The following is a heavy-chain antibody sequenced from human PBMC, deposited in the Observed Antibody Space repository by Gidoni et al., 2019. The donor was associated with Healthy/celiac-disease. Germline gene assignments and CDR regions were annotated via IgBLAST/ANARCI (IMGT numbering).Heavy chain of an antibody. CDR3: ATTQATILGKEDY. Sequence: EVQLLESGGGLVQPGGSLRLSCAASGFTFISYAMSWVRQAPGKGLEWVSAISGSGGSTYYADSVKGRFTISRDNSKNTLYLQMNSLRAEDTAVYYCATTQATILGKEDYWGQGTLVTVSS. CDR1: GFTFISYA. CDR2: ISGSGGST. J-gene: IGHJ4*02. D-gene: IGHD3-3*01. V-gene: IGHV3-23*01.